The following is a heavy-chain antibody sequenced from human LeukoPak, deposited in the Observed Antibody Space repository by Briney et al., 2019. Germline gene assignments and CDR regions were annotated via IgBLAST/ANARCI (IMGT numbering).Heavy chain of an antibody. D-gene: IGHD3-3*01. CDR2: IKQDGSEK. Sequence: WRSLRLSCAASGFTFSSYCMSWVRQAPGKGLEWVANIKQDGSEKYYVDSVKGRFTISRDNAKNSLYLQMNSLRAEDTAVYYCARDVYDFWRGYTRFDPWGQGTLVTVSS. CDR1: GFTFSSYC. V-gene: IGHV3-7*01. J-gene: IGHJ5*02. CDR3: ARDVYDFWRGYTRFDP.